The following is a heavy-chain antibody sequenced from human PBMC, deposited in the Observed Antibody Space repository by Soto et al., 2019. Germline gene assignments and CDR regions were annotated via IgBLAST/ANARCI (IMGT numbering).Heavy chain of an antibody. Sequence: ESLTISGTCSGDSFTRYWISWVRQMPGKGLEWMGRIDPSDSYTNYSPSFQGHVTISADKSISTAYLQWSSLKASDTAMYYCARRVRIAAAGNCYYYGMDVWGQGTTVTVSS. V-gene: IGHV5-10-1*01. CDR2: IDPSDSYT. CDR3: ARRVRIAAAGNCYYYGMDV. D-gene: IGHD6-13*01. CDR1: GDSFTRYW. J-gene: IGHJ6*02.